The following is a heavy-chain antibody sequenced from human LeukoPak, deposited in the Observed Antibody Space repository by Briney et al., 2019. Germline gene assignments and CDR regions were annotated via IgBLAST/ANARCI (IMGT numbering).Heavy chain of an antibody. J-gene: IGHJ6*02. CDR2: TYYRSKWYN. Sequence: SQTLSLTCAISGDNVSSNSAAWNWIRQSPSRGLEWLGRTYYRSKWYNDYAVSVKSRITINPDTSTNHSSQHQNSVTPDDTAVYYCASSSMWLVPGEYYYYGMDVWGQGTTVTVSS. D-gene: IGHD6-19*01. CDR3: ASSSMWLVPGEYYYYGMDV. V-gene: IGHV6-1*01. CDR1: GDNVSSNSAA.